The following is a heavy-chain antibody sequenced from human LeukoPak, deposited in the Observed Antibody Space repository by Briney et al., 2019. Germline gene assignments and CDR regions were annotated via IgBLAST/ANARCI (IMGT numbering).Heavy chain of an antibody. CDR2: IYPADSDT. CDR1: GYSFATYG. Sequence: GESLKISCKGSGYSFATYGIGWVRQVPGKGLEWMGIIYPADSDTRYSPSFQGQVTISADKSITTAYLQWSSLKASDTAMYYCAGRQGGFDYWGQGTLVTVSS. J-gene: IGHJ4*02. CDR3: AGRQGGFDY. V-gene: IGHV5-51*01. D-gene: IGHD1-26*01.